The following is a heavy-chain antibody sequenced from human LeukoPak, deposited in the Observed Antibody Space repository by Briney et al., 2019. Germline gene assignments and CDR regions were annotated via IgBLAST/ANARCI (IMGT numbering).Heavy chain of an antibody. D-gene: IGHD4-11*01. CDR1: GFTFSSYG. J-gene: IGHJ6*02. V-gene: IGHV3-30*03. Sequence: GRSLRLSCAASGFTFSSYGMYWVRQAPGKGLEWVAVISYHGSNKYYADSVKGRFTISRDNSKNTLYLQMNSLRAEDTAVYYCARDPYSDYYYYGMDVWGQGTTVTVSS. CDR3: ARDPYSDYYYYGMDV. CDR2: ISYHGSNK.